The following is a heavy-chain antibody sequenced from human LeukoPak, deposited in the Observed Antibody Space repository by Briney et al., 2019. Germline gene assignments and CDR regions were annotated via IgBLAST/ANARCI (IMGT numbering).Heavy chain of an antibody. J-gene: IGHJ3*02. D-gene: IGHD6-13*01. CDR1: GFTFSSYA. Sequence: GGSLRLSCAASGFTFSSYAMSWVRQAPGKGLEWVAAISGSGGSTYYADSVKGRFTISRDNSKNTLYLQMNSLRAEDTAVYYCAKTSEPQAALSPRIGAFDMWGQGTMVTVSS. V-gene: IGHV3-23*01. CDR2: ISGSGGST. CDR3: AKTSEPQAALSPRIGAFDM.